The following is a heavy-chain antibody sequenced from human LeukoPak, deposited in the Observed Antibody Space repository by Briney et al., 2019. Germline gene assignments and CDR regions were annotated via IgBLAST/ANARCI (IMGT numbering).Heavy chain of an antibody. V-gene: IGHV3-64*01. CDR2: ISSNGGST. J-gene: IGHJ3*02. CDR1: GFTFSSYA. CDR3: AGAECGGDCYLYAFDI. D-gene: IGHD2-21*02. Sequence: GSLRLSCAASGFTFSSYAMHWVRQAPGEGLEYVSAISSNGGSTYYANSVKGRFTISRDNSKNTLYLQSGSLRAEEMAVYYCAGAECGGDCYLYAFDIWGQGTMVSVSS.